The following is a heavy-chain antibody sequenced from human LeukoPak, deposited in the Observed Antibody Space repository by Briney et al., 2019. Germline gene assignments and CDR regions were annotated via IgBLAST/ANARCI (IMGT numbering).Heavy chain of an antibody. CDR3: ARCPPGGSGSYTLCYGMDV. CDR2: IITIFGIA. D-gene: IGHD3-10*01. V-gene: IGHV1-69*04. CDR1: GGTFSSYA. J-gene: IGHJ6*02. Sequence: ASVKVSCKASGGTFSSYAISWVRQAPGQGLEWMGRIITIFGIANYAQKFQGRVTITVDKSTSTAYMELSSLRSEDTAVYYCARCPPGGSGSYTLCYGMDVWGQGTTVTVSS.